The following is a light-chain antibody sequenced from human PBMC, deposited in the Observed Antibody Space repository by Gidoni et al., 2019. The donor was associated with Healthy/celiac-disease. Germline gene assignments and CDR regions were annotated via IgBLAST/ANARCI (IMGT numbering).Light chain of an antibody. V-gene: IGLV1-40*01. J-gene: IGLJ2*01. Sequence: QSVLTQPPSVSGSPGQRVTIYCTGSSSNIGSGYDVHWYQQLPGTAPKLLLNCNSNRHSGVPDRFSDSKSGTSASLAITGLQAEDEADYYCQSYDSSLSGPVVFGGGTKLTVL. CDR2: CNS. CDR3: QSYDSSLSGPVV. CDR1: SSNIGSGYD.